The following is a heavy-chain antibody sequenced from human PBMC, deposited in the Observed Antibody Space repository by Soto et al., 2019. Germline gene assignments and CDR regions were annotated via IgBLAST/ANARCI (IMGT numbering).Heavy chain of an antibody. V-gene: IGHV1-18*01. J-gene: IGHJ4*01. CDR3: ARDSSPHCSGGSCYSRFDY. CDR2: ISAYNGYT. D-gene: IGHD2-15*01. CDR1: GYTFSNYG. Sequence: ASVKLTCKASGYTFSNYGITWVRQAPGQGLEWMGWISAYNGYTNYAQRLQDRVTMATDTSTTTAYMEVRSLRSDDTAVYYCARDSSPHCSGGSCYSRFDYWG.